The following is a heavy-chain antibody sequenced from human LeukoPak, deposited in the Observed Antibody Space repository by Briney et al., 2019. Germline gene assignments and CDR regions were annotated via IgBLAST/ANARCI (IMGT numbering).Heavy chain of an antibody. D-gene: IGHD6-19*01. Sequence: GGSLRLSCAASGFTFSDYAMTWIRQAPGKGLEWVSAISGSGGSTYYADSVKGRFTISRDNSKNTLYLQMNSLRAEDTAVYYCAKVLAVAGYEADYWGQGTLVTVSS. CDR1: GFTFSDYA. J-gene: IGHJ4*02. V-gene: IGHV3-23*01. CDR2: ISGSGGST. CDR3: AKVLAVAGYEADY.